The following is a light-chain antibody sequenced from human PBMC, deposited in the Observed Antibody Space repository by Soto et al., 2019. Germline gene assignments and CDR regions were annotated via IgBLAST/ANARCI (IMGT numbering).Light chain of an antibody. CDR2: DNS. J-gene: IGLJ2*01. CDR3: RSYTSSISVGV. Sequence: QSALTQPASVSGSPGQWITISCTGSSTNVGGGYYVYWYQQLPGTAPKPIIYDNSNRPSGVPNRFSGSKSGTTASLAITGLQAEDEADYYCRSYTSSISVGVFGGGTRLTVL. CDR1: STNVGGGYY. V-gene: IGLV2-14*01.